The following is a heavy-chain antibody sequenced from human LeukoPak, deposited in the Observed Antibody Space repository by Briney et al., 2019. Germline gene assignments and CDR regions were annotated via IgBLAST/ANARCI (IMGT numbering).Heavy chain of an antibody. V-gene: IGHV3-30*02. CDR3: AKDELDVVVVAATHFDY. Sequence: GGSLRLSCAASGFTFSSYGMHWVRQAPGKGLEWVAFIRYDGSNKYYADSVKGRFTISRDNSKNTLYLQMNSLRAEDTAVYYCAKDELDVVVVAATHFDYWGQGTLVTVSS. J-gene: IGHJ4*02. CDR2: IRYDGSNK. CDR1: GFTFSSYG. D-gene: IGHD2-15*01.